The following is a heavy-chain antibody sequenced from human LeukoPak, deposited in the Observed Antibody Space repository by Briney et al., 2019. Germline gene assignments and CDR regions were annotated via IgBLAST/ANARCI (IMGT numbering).Heavy chain of an antibody. V-gene: IGHV4-34*01. CDR2: INHSGST. CDR1: GGSFSGYY. J-gene: IGHJ6*03. Sequence: NPSETLSLTCAVYGGSFSGYYWSWIRQPPGKGLEWIGEINHSGSTNYNPSLKSRVTISVDTSKNQFSLKLSSVTAADTAVYYCARGPPRGKYYYMDVWGKGTTVTVSS. CDR3: ARGPPRGKYYYMDV. D-gene: IGHD1-1*01.